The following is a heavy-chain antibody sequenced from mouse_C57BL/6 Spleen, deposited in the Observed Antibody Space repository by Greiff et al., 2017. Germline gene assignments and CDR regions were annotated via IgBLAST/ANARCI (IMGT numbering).Heavy chain of an antibody. CDR2: IWSGGST. D-gene: IGHD2-1*01. Sequence: QVQLQQSGPGLVQPSQSLSITCTVSGFSLTSYGVHWVRQPPGKGLEWLGVIWSGGSTDYNAAFISRLSISQDNSKSQVFFKMNSLQADDTAIYCCAKNSGGKPEAMDYWGQGTSVTVSS. J-gene: IGHJ4*01. CDR3: AKNSGGKPEAMDY. V-gene: IGHV2-4*01. CDR1: GFSLTSYG.